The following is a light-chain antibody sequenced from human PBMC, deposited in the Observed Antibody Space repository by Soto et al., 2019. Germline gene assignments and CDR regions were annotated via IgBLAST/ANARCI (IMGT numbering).Light chain of an antibody. Sequence: QSVLTQPASVSGSPGQAITISCTGTGSDIGAYNYVSWYQQHPGEAPKLLIYDVSYRPSGISNRFSGSKSGDTASLTISGLQAEDEADYYCSAYTNTPSLVFGGGTKLTVL. CDR1: GSDIGAYNY. CDR2: DVS. J-gene: IGLJ3*02. CDR3: SAYTNTPSLV. V-gene: IGLV2-14*03.